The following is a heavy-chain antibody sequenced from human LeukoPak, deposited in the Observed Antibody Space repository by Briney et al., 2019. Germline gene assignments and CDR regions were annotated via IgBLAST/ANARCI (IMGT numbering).Heavy chain of an antibody. V-gene: IGHV3-21*01. CDR3: ARERDFYYFDY. Sequence: GGSLRLSCAASGFTFNDYTMTWVRQAPGKGLEWVSSITGDCNYIFYADSVKGRFTISRDNAQNSLFLELNSLRGEDTAVYYCARERDFYYFDYWGQGALVTVSS. CDR1: GFTFNDYT. CDR2: ITGDCNYI. D-gene: IGHD3-3*01. J-gene: IGHJ4*02.